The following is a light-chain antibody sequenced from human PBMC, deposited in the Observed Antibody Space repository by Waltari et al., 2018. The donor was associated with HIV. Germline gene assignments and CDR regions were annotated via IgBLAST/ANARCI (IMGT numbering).Light chain of an antibody. Sequence: QSALTQPRSVSGSPGQAVTISCTGTSSDVGHYNSVSWYQQHPGKAPKLMIYDVNNRPSGVPDRFSASKSGNTASLTISGLQAEDEGDYYCCSYAGSYNLVFGGGTKLTVL. CDR2: DVN. V-gene: IGLV2-11*01. CDR1: SSDVGHYNS. CDR3: CSYAGSYNLV. J-gene: IGLJ2*01.